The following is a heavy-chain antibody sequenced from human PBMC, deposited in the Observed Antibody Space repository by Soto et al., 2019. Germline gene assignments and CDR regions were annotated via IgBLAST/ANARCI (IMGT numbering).Heavy chain of an antibody. Sequence: GGSLRLSCAASGFTFSSYAMSWVRQAPGKGLEWVSAISGSGGSTYYADSVKGRFTISRDNSKNTLYMQMNSLRAEDTAVYYCAKETLGGYYDILTGPFDPWGQGTLVPVSS. CDR1: GFTFSSYA. J-gene: IGHJ5*02. V-gene: IGHV3-23*01. CDR2: ISGSGGST. CDR3: AKETLGGYYDILTGPFDP. D-gene: IGHD3-9*01.